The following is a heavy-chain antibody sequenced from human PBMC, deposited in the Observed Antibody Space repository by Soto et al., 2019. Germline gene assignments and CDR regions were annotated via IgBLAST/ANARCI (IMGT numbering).Heavy chain of an antibody. D-gene: IGHD3-22*01. CDR1: GYSISSGYY. CDR3: ARVGPWVPYYYDSSPYTFENWFDP. CDR2: IYHGWST. J-gene: IGHJ5*02. V-gene: IGHV4-38-2*01. Sequence: SETLSLTCAVSGYSISSGYYWGWLRQPPGKGLEWIGSIYHGWSTYYNPSLNSRVTLSIDMTNNHVSLILNSVTAADTAVYYCARVGPWVPYYYDSSPYTFENWFDPWGQGTLVTVSS.